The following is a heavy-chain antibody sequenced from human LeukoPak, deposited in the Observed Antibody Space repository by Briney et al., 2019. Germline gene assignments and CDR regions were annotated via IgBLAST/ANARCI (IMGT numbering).Heavy chain of an antibody. J-gene: IGHJ4*02. Sequence: SETLSLTCTVSGGSISSYYWSWIRQPPGKGLERIGYIYYSGSTNYNPSLKSRVTISVDTSKNQFSLKLSSVTAADTAVYYCARAGLWFGELLFPDYWGQGTLVTVSS. CDR2: IYYSGST. CDR1: GGSISSYY. V-gene: IGHV4-59*01. D-gene: IGHD3-10*01. CDR3: ARAGLWFGELLFPDY.